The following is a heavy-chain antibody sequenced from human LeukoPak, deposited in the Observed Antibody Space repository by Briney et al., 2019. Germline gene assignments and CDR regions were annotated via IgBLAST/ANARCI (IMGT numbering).Heavy chain of an antibody. V-gene: IGHV4-30-2*01. Sequence: SETLSLTCTVSGGSISSGGYYWSWIRQPPGKGLEWIGYIYHSGSTYYNPSLKSRVTISVDWSKNQFSLKLSSVTAADTAVYYCARALYDSSGPVFDYWGQGTLVTVSS. CDR3: ARALYDSSGPVFDY. J-gene: IGHJ4*02. D-gene: IGHD3-22*01. CDR2: IYHSGST. CDR1: GGSISSGGYY.